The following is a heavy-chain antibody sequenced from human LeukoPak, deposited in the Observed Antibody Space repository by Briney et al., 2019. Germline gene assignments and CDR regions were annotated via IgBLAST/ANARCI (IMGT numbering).Heavy chain of an antibody. V-gene: IGHV1-2*02. J-gene: IGHJ4*02. Sequence: SVNASCQASRYTLTGYLIHWVGPAPGQGRAWMGWINPNNCDTNFAQNFQGRVTITRDTSLTTANIELNDLTSKDTAGHLFSRRRGLGGILTGFTYYIYYWGQGNLVT. CDR2: INPNNCDT. CDR3: SRRRGLGGILTGFTYYIYY. D-gene: IGHD3-9*01. CDR1: RYTLTGYL.